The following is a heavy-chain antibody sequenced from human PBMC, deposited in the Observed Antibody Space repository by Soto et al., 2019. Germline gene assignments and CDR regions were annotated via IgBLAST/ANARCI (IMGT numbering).Heavy chain of an antibody. D-gene: IGHD3-9*01. J-gene: IGHJ4*02. CDR3: ARGSPLFKILRYFDWPEFDY. CDR2: INHSGST. CDR1: GGSFSGYY. Sequence: SETLSLTCAVYGGSFSGYYWSWIRQPPGKGLEWIGEINHSGSTNYNPSLKSRVTISVDTSKNQFSLKLSSVTAADTAVYYCARGSPLFKILRYFDWPEFDYRAQRTPVTGSS. V-gene: IGHV4-34*01.